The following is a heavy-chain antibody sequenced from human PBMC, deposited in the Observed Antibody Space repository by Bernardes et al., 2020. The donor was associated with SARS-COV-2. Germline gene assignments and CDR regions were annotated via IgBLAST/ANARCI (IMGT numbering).Heavy chain of an antibody. CDR3: ARTKSFDF. CDR2: ISGTGGNT. Sequence: GGSLRLSCAACGFTFSSFAMHWVRQAPGKGLEWVEGISGTGGNTYYADSAKGRFTISRDNFKNIVYLQMDSRRVEDTAVFYCARTKSFDFWGQGTMVTVSS. J-gene: IGHJ3*01. CDR1: GFTFSSFA. D-gene: IGHD1-1*01. V-gene: IGHV3-23*01.